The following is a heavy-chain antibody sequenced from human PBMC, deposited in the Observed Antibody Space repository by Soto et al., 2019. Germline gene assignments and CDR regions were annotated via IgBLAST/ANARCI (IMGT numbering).Heavy chain of an antibody. CDR1: GFTFSSYA. CDR3: ANDQDYSSSVLSSHNWFAP. CDR2: ISGSGGST. D-gene: IGHD6-13*01. J-gene: IGHJ5*02. V-gene: IGHV3-23*01. Sequence: EVQLLESGGGLVQPGGSLRLSCAASGFTFSSYAMSWVRQAPGKGLEWVSAISGSGGSTYYADSVKGRFTISRDNSKNTLYLQMNRLRVDDTAVYYCANDQDYSSSVLSSHNWFAPWGQGTRVTASS.